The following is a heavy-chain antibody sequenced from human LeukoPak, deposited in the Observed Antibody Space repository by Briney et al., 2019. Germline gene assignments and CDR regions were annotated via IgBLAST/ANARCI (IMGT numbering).Heavy chain of an antibody. Sequence: PGGSLRLSCAASGFTFSSYAMSWVRQAPGKGLEWVPAISGGGGSTYYADSVKGRFTLSRDNSKNTLYLQMNSLRADDTAVYYCAKDPPGFGMSSGPKWFDPWGQGTLVTVSS. J-gene: IGHJ5*02. CDR2: ISGGGGST. CDR3: AKDPPGFGMSSGPKWFDP. D-gene: IGHD6-25*01. CDR1: GFTFSSYA. V-gene: IGHV3-23*01.